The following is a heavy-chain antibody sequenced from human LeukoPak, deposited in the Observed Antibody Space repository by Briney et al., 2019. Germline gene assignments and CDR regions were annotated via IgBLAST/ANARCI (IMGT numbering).Heavy chain of an antibody. CDR3: AKLGISEYSSSSGGVDY. J-gene: IGHJ4*02. Sequence: GGSLRLSCAASGFTFSSYAMSWVRQAPGKGLEWVSAISGSGGSTYYADSVKGRFTISRDNSKNTLYLQMNSLRAEDTAVYYCAKLGISEYSSSSGGVDYWGQGTLVTVSS. V-gene: IGHV3-23*01. D-gene: IGHD6-6*01. CDR1: GFTFSSYA. CDR2: ISGSGGST.